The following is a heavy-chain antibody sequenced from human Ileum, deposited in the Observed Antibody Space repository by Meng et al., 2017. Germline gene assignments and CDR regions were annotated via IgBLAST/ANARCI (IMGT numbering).Heavy chain of an antibody. CDR3: ARDRGGSYYFDY. CDR2: IYYSGST. J-gene: IGHJ4*02. CDR1: GGSISIGDYY. Sequence: QVQLQESGPGLLKSSPTLSLTCTVSGGSISIGDYYWSWVRQPPGKGLEWIGYIYYSGSTYYNPSLKSRAIMSVDTSKNHFSLKLSSVTAADTAVYYCARDRGGSYYFDYWGQGTLVTVSS. V-gene: IGHV4-30-4*01. D-gene: IGHD2-15*01.